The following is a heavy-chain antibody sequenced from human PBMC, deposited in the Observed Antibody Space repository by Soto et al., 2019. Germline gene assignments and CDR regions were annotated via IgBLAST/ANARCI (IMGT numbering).Heavy chain of an antibody. Sequence: QVQLVESGGGLVKPGGSLRLSCAASGLTLSDYYMTWIRQAPGKGLEWVSDISFSSSYTNYADSGKGRFTISRENAKNSLYLAMHSLRAEDTAVYYCVRDGYGFGKGYSLAHWGQGTLVTVSS. CDR3: VRDGYGFGKGYSLAH. D-gene: IGHD5-18*01. CDR1: GLTLSDYY. J-gene: IGHJ4*02. CDR2: ISFSSSYT. V-gene: IGHV3-11*06.